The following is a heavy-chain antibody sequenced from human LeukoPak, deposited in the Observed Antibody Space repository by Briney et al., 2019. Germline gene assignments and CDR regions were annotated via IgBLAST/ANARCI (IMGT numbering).Heavy chain of an antibody. CDR3: AKDRWGIDY. CDR1: GFTFSDYY. J-gene: IGHJ4*02. Sequence: GGSLRLSCAASGFTFSDYYMSWIRQAPGKGLEWVAFIRYDGSNKYYADSVKGRFTISRDNSKNTLYLQMNSLRAEDTAVYYCAKDRWGIDYWGQGTLVTVSS. CDR2: IRYDGSNK. D-gene: IGHD7-27*01. V-gene: IGHV3-30*02.